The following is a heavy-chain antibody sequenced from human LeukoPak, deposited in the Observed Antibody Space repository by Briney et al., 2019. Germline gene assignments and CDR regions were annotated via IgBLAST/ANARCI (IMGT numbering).Heavy chain of an antibody. V-gene: IGHV3-23*01. CDR2: ISGSGGST. D-gene: IGHD7-27*01. Sequence: GGSLRLSCAACGFTFSSYAMSWVRQAPGKGLEWVSGISGSGGSTYYADSLKGRFTISRDNSKNTLYLQMNSLRAEDTAVYYCAKDWALYSYGMDVWGQGPTVTVSS. CDR1: GFTFSSYA. CDR3: AKDWALYSYGMDV. J-gene: IGHJ6*02.